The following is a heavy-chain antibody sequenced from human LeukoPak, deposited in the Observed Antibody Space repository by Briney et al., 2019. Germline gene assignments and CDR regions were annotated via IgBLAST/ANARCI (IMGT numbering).Heavy chain of an antibody. D-gene: IGHD5-18*01. CDR3: ARQYSYGALLDY. V-gene: IGHV4-61*02. CDR1: GGSISSGSCY. J-gene: IGHJ4*02. Sequence: SQTLSLTCTVSGGSISSGSCYWSWLRQPAGTGLEWIGRIYTSGSTNYNPSLKSRVTISVDTSKNQFSLKLSSVTAADTAVYYCARQYSYGALLDYWGQGTLVTVSS. CDR2: IYTSGST.